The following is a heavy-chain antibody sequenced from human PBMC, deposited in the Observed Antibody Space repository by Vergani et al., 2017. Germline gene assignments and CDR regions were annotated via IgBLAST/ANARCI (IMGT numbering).Heavy chain of an antibody. V-gene: IGHV3-9*01. CDR1: GFTFDDYS. Sequence: VQLVESGGGLVQPGRSLRLSCSASGFTFDDYSMHWVRQAPGKGLEWVSGNSWNSGSTYYADSVKGRFTISRDNSKNTLYLQMSSLRAEDTAVYYCAKDLDWNCIYWGQGTLVTVSS. J-gene: IGHJ4*02. CDR3: AKDLDWNCIY. D-gene: IGHD1-7*01. CDR2: NSWNSGST.